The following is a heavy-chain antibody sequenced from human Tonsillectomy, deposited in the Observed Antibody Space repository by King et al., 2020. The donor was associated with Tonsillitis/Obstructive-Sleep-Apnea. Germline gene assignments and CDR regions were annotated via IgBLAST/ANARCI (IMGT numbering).Heavy chain of an antibody. CDR2: VSTNGGST. CDR3: VKGSSSFAPSDALDI. Sequence: VQLVESGGGLVQPGGSLRLSCSASGFTFSDYSMHWVRQAPGKGLEYVSGVSTNGGSTYYAASVKGRFTVSRDNSKNTLYLQMSSLRTEDTAVYYCVKGSSSFAPSDALDIWGQGIMVTVSS. J-gene: IGHJ3*02. V-gene: IGHV3-64D*06. CDR1: GFTFSDYS.